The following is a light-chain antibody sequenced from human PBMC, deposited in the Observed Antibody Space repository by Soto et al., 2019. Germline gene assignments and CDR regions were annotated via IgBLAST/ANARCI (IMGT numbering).Light chain of an antibody. CDR3: AEWDDSLNGYV. CDR2: NNN. Sequence: QAVVTQPPSASGTPGQRVTISVSGGRSNIGTNAVNWYQQLPGTAPKLLIYNNNQRPSGVPDRFSGSKSGTSASLAISGLQSEDEADYYCAEWDDSLNGYVFGTGTKVTVL. CDR1: RSNIGTNA. V-gene: IGLV1-44*01. J-gene: IGLJ1*01.